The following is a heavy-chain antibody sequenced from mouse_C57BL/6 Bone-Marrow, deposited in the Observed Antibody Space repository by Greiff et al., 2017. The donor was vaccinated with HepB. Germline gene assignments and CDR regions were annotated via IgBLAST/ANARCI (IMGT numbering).Heavy chain of an antibody. J-gene: IGHJ3*01. CDR2: ISYDGSN. V-gene: IGHV3-6*01. Sequence: DVKLQESGPGLVKPSQSLSLTCSVTGYSITSGYYWNWIRQFPGNKLEWMGYISYDGSNNYNPSLKNRISITRDTSKNQFFLKLNSVTTEDTATYYCAREDSYWGQGTLVTVSA. CDR3: AREDSY. CDR1: GYSITSGYY.